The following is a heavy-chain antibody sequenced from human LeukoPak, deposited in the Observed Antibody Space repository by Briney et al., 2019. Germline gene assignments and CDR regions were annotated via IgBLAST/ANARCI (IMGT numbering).Heavy chain of an antibody. V-gene: IGHV1-8*01. D-gene: IGHD2-2*03. Sequence: ASVKVSCKASGYAFTSYDINWVRQATGRGLEWMGWMNPNSGNTGYAQKFQGRVTMTRNTSISTAYMELSSLRSEDTAVYYCARLRGYCSSTSCRRKNWFDPWGQGTLVTVSS. CDR3: ARLRGYCSSTSCRRKNWFDP. J-gene: IGHJ5*02. CDR2: MNPNSGNT. CDR1: GYAFTSYD.